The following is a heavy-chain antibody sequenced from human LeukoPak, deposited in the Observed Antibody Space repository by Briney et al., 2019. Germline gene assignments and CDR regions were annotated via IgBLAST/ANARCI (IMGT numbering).Heavy chain of an antibody. Sequence: GASVKVSCKASGYTFTGYYMHWVRQAPGQGLEWMGWINPNSGATNYAQKFQGRVTMTRDTSISTAYMELSRLRSDDMAVYYCARAQDYYGSGSYYYLYAMDVWGQGTTVTVSS. CDR3: ARAQDYYGSGSYYYLYAMDV. D-gene: IGHD3-10*01. CDR2: INPNSGAT. J-gene: IGHJ6*02. V-gene: IGHV1-2*02. CDR1: GYTFTGYY.